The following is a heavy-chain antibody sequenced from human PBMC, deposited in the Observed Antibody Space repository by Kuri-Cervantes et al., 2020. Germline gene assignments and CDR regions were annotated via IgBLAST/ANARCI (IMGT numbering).Heavy chain of an antibody. J-gene: IGHJ3*02. Sequence: GSLRLSCTVSGGSISRNDYYWGWIRQPPGKGLEWIASMYYSGSTDYNRSLKSRVTISVDTSKNQFSLKLSSVTAADTAVYYCARSITMVRGAVDIWGQETMVAVSS. V-gene: IGHV4-39*07. CDR2: MYYSGST. CDR3: ARSITMVRGAVDI. D-gene: IGHD3-10*01. CDR1: GGSISRNDYY.